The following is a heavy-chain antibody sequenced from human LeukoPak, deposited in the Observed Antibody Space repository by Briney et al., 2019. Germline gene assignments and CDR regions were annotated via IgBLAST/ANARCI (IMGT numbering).Heavy chain of an antibody. CDR2: IRSKAYGGTT. Sequence: GGSLRLSCTASGFTFGDYAMSWVRQAPGKGLEWVGFIRSKAYGGTTEYAASVKGRFTISRDDSKSIAYLQMNSLKTEDTAVYYCTRDHYYFDYWGQGTLVTVSS. V-gene: IGHV3-49*04. CDR1: GFTFGDYA. CDR3: TRDHYYFDY. J-gene: IGHJ4*02.